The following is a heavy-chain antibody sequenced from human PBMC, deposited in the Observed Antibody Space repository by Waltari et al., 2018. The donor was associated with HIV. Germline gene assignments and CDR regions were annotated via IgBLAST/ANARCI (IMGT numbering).Heavy chain of an antibody. CDR1: GGSFSGYY. V-gene: IGHV4-34*01. J-gene: IGHJ6*02. D-gene: IGHD7-27*01. Sequence: QVQLQQWGAGLLKPSETLSLTCAVYGGSFSGYYWSWIRQPPGKGLEWIGEINHSGSTNYNPSLKSRVTISVDTAKNQFSLKLSSVTAADTAVYYCASRRLLGRSYYYYGMDVWGQGTTVTVSS. CDR2: INHSGST. CDR3: ASRRLLGRSYYYYGMDV.